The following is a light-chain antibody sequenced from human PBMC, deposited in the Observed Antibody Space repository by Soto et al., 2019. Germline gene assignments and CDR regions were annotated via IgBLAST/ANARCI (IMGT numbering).Light chain of an antibody. CDR1: QSVSSN. CDR3: QQYNNWPPIT. J-gene: IGKJ5*01. CDR2: GAS. Sequence: EIVMTQSPATLSVPPGERATLSCRASQSVSSNLAWYQQKPGQAPRLLIYGASTRATGIPARFSGSGSGTDFTLTISSLEPEDFAVYYCQQYNNWPPITFGQGTRLEI. V-gene: IGKV3-15*01.